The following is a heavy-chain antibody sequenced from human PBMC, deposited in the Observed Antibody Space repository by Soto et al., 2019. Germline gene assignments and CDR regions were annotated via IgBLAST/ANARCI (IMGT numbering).Heavy chain of an antibody. J-gene: IGHJ5*02. CDR3: ASHPSDFWFDH. D-gene: IGHD2-21*02. CDR1: GGSISSSSYF. CDR2: IYYSGST. V-gene: IGHV4-39*01. Sequence: QLQLQESGPGLVKPSETLSLTCSVSGGSISSSSYFWGWIRQPPGKGLEWIGSIYYSGSTYYNPSLKSGVTVGVYTSKNQLPLMLRSVTESDTAVYYCASHPSDFWFDHWGQGTLVTVSS.